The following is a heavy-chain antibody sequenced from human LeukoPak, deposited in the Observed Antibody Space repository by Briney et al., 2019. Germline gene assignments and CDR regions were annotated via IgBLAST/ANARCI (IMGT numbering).Heavy chain of an antibody. Sequence: TGGSLRLSCTASGFTFSSYEMNWVRQAPGKGLEWVSYICSSGSTIYYADSVKGRFTISRDNPKNSVYLQMHSLRAEDTAVYYCARDPGGGAAAGTVSSNNWFDPWGQGTLVTVSS. CDR1: GFTFSSYE. J-gene: IGHJ5*02. D-gene: IGHD6-13*01. V-gene: IGHV3-48*03. CDR3: ARDPGGGAAAGTVSSNNWFDP. CDR2: ICSSGSTI.